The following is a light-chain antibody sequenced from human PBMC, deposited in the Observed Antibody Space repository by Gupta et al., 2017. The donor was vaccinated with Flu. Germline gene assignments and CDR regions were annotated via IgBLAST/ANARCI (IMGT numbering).Light chain of an antibody. J-gene: IGKJ1*01. V-gene: IGKV2-24*01. Sequence: IVLIQTPLSSPVTLGQPASISCRFSQGLVHSDGNTYLSWLQQRPGQPPRLLIFEISKRFSGVPDRFSGSGAGTDFTLKSSRGEAEDVGVYYCMQDTLFRTFGQGTKVEIK. CDR1: QGLVHSDGNTY. CDR3: MQDTLFRT. CDR2: EIS.